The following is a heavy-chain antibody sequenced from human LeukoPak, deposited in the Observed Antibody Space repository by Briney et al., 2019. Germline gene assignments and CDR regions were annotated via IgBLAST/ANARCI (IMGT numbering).Heavy chain of an antibody. J-gene: IGHJ6*02. CDR2: ISGSGGST. CDR1: GFTFSSYA. Sequence: GGSLRLSCAASGFTFSSYAMSWVRQAPGKGLEWVSAISGSGGSTYYADSVKGRFTISRDNSKNTLYLQVNSLRAEDTAVYYCAKVGSNWNYLTYYYGMDAWGQGTTVTVSS. D-gene: IGHD1-7*01. CDR3: AKVGSNWNYLTYYYGMDA. V-gene: IGHV3-23*01.